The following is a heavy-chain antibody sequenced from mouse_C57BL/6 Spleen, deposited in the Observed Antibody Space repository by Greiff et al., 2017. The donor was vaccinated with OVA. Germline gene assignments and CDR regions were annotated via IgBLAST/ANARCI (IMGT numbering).Heavy chain of an antibody. CDR1: GYTFTDYE. CDR3: TRAGMYYGSSSYYFDY. D-gene: IGHD1-1*01. Sequence: QVQLQQSGAELVRPGASVTLSCKASGYTFTDYEMHWVKQTPVHGLEWIGAIDPETGGTAYNQKFKGKAILTADKSSSTAYMELRSLTSEDSAVYYCTRAGMYYGSSSYYFDYWGQGTTLTVSS. J-gene: IGHJ2*01. CDR2: IDPETGGT. V-gene: IGHV1-15*01.